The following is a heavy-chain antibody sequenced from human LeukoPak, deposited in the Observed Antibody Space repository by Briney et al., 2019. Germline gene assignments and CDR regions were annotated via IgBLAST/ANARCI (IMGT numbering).Heavy chain of an antibody. CDR3: ARATITGIRYFDY. CDR2: IYHSGST. CDR1: GYSISSGYY. J-gene: IGHJ4*02. Sequence: SETLSLTCTVSGYSISSGYYWGWIRQPPGKGLEWIGSIYHSGSTYYNPSLKSRVTISVDTSKNQFSLKLSSVTAADTAVYYCARATITGIRYFDYWGQGTLVDVSS. D-gene: IGHD1-20*01. V-gene: IGHV4-38-2*02.